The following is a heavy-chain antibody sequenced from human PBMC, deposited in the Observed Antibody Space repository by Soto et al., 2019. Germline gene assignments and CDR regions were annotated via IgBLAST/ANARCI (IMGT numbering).Heavy chain of an antibody. D-gene: IGHD5-18*01. Sequence: QVQLQESGPGLVKPSGTQSLTCAVSGVSIGSHDWWTWVRQPPGKGLEWIGESHQSGNTNYNSSLESRVTISLDKSKNHFSLQLSSVTVADTAVYYCATRDTGRIYWGQGTLVTVSS. CDR2: SHQSGNT. CDR3: ATRDTGRIY. CDR1: GVSIGSHDW. V-gene: IGHV4-4*02. J-gene: IGHJ4*02.